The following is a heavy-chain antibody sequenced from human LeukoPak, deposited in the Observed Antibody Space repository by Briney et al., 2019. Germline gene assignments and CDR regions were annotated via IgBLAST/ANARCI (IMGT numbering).Heavy chain of an antibody. Sequence: SVKVSCKASGGTFSSYAISWVRQAPGQGLEWMGRIIPIFGTANYAQKFQGRVTITADKSTSTAYMELSSLRSEDTAVYYCGRQGYIGAHYFLDFWSQGTLVAVS. V-gene: IGHV1-69*06. CDR3: GRQGYIGAHYFLDF. CDR1: GGTFSSYA. CDR2: IIPIFGTA. J-gene: IGHJ4*02. D-gene: IGHD2-15*01.